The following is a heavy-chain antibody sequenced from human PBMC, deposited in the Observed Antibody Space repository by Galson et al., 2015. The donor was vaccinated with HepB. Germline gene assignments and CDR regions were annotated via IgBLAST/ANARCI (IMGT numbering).Heavy chain of an antibody. V-gene: IGHV4-59*01. Sequence: SETLSLTCTVSGGSISSYYWSWIRQPPGKGLEWIGYIYYSGSTNYNPSLKSRVTISVDTSKNQFSLKLSSVTAADTAVYYCARERGYYDSSGHFDYWGQGTLVTVSS. CDR2: IYYSGST. D-gene: IGHD3-22*01. CDR1: GGSISSYY. J-gene: IGHJ4*02. CDR3: ARERGYYDSSGHFDY.